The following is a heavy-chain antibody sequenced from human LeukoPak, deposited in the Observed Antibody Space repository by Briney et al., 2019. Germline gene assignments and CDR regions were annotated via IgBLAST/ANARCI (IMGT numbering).Heavy chain of an antibody. CDR1: GGSLSSYY. V-gene: IGHV4-59*01. D-gene: IGHD1-26*01. J-gene: IGHJ6*03. CDR2: IYYSGST. Sequence: SETLSLTCTVSGGSLSSYYWSWIRQPPGKGLEGIGYIYYSGSTNYNPSLKSRVTISVDTSKNQFSLKLSSVTAADTAVYYCARYIVGATTGYYYYYYMDVWGKGTTVTVSS. CDR3: ARYIVGATTGYYYYYYMDV.